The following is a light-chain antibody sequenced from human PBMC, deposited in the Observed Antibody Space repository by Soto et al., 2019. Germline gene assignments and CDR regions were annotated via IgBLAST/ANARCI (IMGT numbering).Light chain of an antibody. J-gene: IGLJ2*01. CDR2: DVD. Sequence: QSALTQPRSVSGSPGQSVTISCTGTNSDVGHYNYVSWYQQHPGKAPKLIIFDVDKRPSGVPDRFSGSKSGNTASLTISGIQAEDEAEYYCCSYAGSSWIFGGGTKLTVL. CDR3: CSYAGSSWI. V-gene: IGLV2-11*01. CDR1: NSDVGHYNY.